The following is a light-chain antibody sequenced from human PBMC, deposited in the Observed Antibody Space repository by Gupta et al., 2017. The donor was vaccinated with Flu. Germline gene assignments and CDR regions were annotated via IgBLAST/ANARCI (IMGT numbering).Light chain of an antibody. Sequence: QSALPRPRSVSRSPGQSVTISCTGTTSDVGGHDFISWSHQSAGEAPKLILYDIRKRPSGVPNRFSGSKSGNTASLTISGLQGEDEGDFYCCAHAGSSIWVFGGGTRLTVL. CDR1: TSDVGGHDF. CDR2: DIR. V-gene: IGLV2-11*01. CDR3: CAHAGSSIWV. J-gene: IGLJ3*02.